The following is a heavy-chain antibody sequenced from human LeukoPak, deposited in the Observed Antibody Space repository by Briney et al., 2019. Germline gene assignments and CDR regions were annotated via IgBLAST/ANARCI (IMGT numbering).Heavy chain of an antibody. J-gene: IGHJ4*02. D-gene: IGHD6-13*01. CDR1: GGSISSYY. Sequence: PSETLSLTCTVSGGSISSYYWSWIRQPAGKGLEWIGRIYTSGSTNYNPSLKSRVTISVDTSKNHFSLNLSSVTAADTAVYYCARGINTWYEGYFDYWGQGTLVTVSS. V-gene: IGHV4-4*07. CDR3: ARGINTWYEGYFDY. CDR2: IYTSGST.